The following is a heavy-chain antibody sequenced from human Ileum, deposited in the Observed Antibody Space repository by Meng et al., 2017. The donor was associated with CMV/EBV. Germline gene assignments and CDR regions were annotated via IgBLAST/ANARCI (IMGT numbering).Heavy chain of an antibody. CDR2: INTDGRTT. V-gene: IGHV3-74*01. J-gene: IGHJ4*02. CDR1: GFTFSRFH. Sequence: GGSLRLSCVASGFTFSRFHMHWVRQAPGKGLVWVSRINTDGRTTDYADSVKGRFTISRDNAKSTVYLQMNNLRAEDTAVYYCTRAGSYRHDFWGQGTLVTVSS. D-gene: IGHD3-16*02. CDR3: TRAGSYRHDF.